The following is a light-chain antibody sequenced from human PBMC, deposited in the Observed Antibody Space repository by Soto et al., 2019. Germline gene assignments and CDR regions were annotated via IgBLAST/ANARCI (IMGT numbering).Light chain of an antibody. J-gene: IGKJ1*01. CDR1: QSISNW. CDR2: KAS. V-gene: IGKV1-5*03. Sequence: DIQMTQSPSTLSASVGDRVTITCRASQSISNWLAWYQQKPGKAPKPLMFKASTLESGVPSRFSGSGSGTEFTLNISSLQPDDFATYHCQQYDTYPRTFGQGTKVDI. CDR3: QQYDTYPRT.